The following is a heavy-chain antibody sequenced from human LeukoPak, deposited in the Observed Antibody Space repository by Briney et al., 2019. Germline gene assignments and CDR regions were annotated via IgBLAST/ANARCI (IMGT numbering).Heavy chain of an antibody. V-gene: IGHV4-30-4*01. CDR2: IYYSGST. CDR1: GGSISSGDYY. Sequence: PSETLSLTCTVSGGSISSGDYYWSWIRQPPGKGLEWIGYIYYSGSTYYNPSLKSRVTISVDTSKNQFSLKLSSVTAADTAVYYCARFLVRRYYDILTGYRSDAFDIWGQGTMVTVSS. CDR3: ARFLVRRYYDILTGYRSDAFDI. D-gene: IGHD3-9*01. J-gene: IGHJ3*02.